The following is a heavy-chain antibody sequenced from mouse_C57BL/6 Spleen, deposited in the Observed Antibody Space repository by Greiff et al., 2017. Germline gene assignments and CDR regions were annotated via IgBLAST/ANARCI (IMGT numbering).Heavy chain of an antibody. CDR3: ARRGGYDERDAMDY. CDR2: IDPSDSYT. J-gene: IGHJ4*01. Sequence: QVQLKQPGAELVMPGASVKLSCKASGYTFTSYWMHWVKQRPGQGLEWIGEIDPSDSYTNYNQKFKGKSTLTVDKSSSTAYMQLSSLTSEDSAVYYCARRGGYDERDAMDYWGQGTSVTVSS. CDR1: GYTFTSYW. D-gene: IGHD2-2*01. V-gene: IGHV1-69*01.